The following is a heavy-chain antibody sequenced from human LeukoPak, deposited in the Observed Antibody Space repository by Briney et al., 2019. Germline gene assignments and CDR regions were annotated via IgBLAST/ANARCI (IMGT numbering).Heavy chain of an antibody. D-gene: IGHD3-22*01. CDR1: GYTFTGYY. CDR3: ARGSRITMIVVVNFDY. CDR2: INPSGGST. J-gene: IGHJ4*02. Sequence: GASVKFSCKASGYTFTGYYMHWVRQAPGQGLEWMGIINPSGGSTSYAQKFQGRVTMTRDTSTSTVYMELSSLRSEDMAVYYCARGSRITMIVVVNFDYWGQGTLVTVSS. V-gene: IGHV1-46*01.